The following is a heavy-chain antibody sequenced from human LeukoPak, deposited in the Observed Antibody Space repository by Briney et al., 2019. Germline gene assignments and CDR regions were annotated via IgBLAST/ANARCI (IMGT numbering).Heavy chain of an antibody. Sequence: PSETLSLTCAVYGGSFSGYYWSWTRQPPGKGLEWIGEINHSGSTSYNPSLKSRVTISVDTSKNQFSLKLSSVTAADTAVYYCARRTKYYYGSGSYWPTWGQGTLVTVSS. CDR1: GGSFSGYY. J-gene: IGHJ5*02. V-gene: IGHV4-34*01. D-gene: IGHD3-10*01. CDR2: INHSGST. CDR3: ARRTKYYYGSGSYWPT.